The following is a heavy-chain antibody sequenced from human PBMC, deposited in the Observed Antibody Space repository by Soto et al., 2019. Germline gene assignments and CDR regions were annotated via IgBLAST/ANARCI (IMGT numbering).Heavy chain of an antibody. J-gene: IGHJ4*02. CDR3: TRELVGCSSTSCYNYDY. D-gene: IGHD2-2*02. CDR1: GFTFGDYA. CDR2: IRSKAYGGTT. V-gene: IGHV3-49*03. Sequence: GGSLRLSCTASGFTFGDYAMSWFRQAPGKGLEWVGFIRSKAYGGTTEYAASVKGRFTISRDDSKSIAYLQMNSLKTEDTAVYYCTRELVGCSSTSCYNYDYWGQGTLVTVSS.